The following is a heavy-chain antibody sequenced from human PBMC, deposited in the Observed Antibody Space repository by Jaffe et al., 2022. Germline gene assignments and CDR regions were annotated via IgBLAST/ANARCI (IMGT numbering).Heavy chain of an antibody. J-gene: IGHJ6*03. Sequence: QVQLVQSGAEVKKPGSSVKVSCKASGGTFSSYAISWVRQAPGQGLEWMGGIIPIFGTANYAQKFQGRVTITADESTSTAYMELSSLRSEDTAVYYCARDRDCSSTSCYEDGGVYDYYYYYMDVWGKGTTVTVSS. V-gene: IGHV1-69*01. CDR1: GGTFSSYA. CDR3: ARDRDCSSTSCYEDGGVYDYYYYYMDV. D-gene: IGHD2-2*01. CDR2: IIPIFGTA.